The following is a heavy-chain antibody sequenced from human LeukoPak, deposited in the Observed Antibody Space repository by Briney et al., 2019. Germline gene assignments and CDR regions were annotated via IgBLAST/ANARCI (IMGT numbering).Heavy chain of an antibody. J-gene: IGHJ4*02. CDR3: ATGGRSGVAFES. CDR1: GFIASSNY. D-gene: IGHD2-15*01. Sequence: GGSLRLSCTASGFIASSNYMSWVRQAPGKGLEWVSLIYSGGSTYYADSVMGRSTISRDKSNNTLYLQMNSLRAEDTAVYYCATGGRSGVAFESWGQGTLVTVSS. CDR2: IYSGGST. V-gene: IGHV3-53*01.